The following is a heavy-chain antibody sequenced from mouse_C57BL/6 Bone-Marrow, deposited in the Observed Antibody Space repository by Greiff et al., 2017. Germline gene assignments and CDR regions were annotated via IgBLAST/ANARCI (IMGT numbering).Heavy chain of an antibody. CDR3: ASPDYDSSYDAY. J-gene: IGHJ3*01. CDR2: ISSGGSCT. CDR1: GFTFSSYG. Sequence: EVMLVESGGDLVKPGGSLKLSCAASGFTFSSYGMSCVRQPPDKSLEWVATISSGGSCTYYPACVKGRFTISRDNAKNTLYLQMSSLKSEDTAVYDCASPDYDSSYDAYWGQGTLVTVSA. V-gene: IGHV5-6*01. D-gene: IGHD1-1*01.